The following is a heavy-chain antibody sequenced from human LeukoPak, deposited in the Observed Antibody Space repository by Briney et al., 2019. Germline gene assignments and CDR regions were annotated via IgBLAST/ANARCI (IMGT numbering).Heavy chain of an antibody. V-gene: IGHV4-4*02. Sequence: SETLSLTCTVSGGSISSSNWWSWVRQPPGKGLEWIGEIYHSGSTNYNPSLKSRVTISVDKSKNQFSLKLSSVTAADTAVYYCASHSSSWYPGGYWGQGTLVTVSS. CDR3: ASHSSSWYPGGY. J-gene: IGHJ4*02. D-gene: IGHD6-13*01. CDR1: GGSISSSNW. CDR2: IYHSGST.